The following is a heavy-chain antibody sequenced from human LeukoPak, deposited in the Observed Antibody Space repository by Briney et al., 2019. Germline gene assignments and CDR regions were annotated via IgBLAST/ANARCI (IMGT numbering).Heavy chain of an antibody. CDR3: ARGSLSCGGDCYLDY. Sequence: GASVKVSCKASGGTFSSYAISWVRQAPGQGLEWMGGIIPIFGTANYAQKFQGRVTITADKSTSTAYMELSSLRSEDTAVYYCARGSLSCGGDCYLDYWGQGTLVTVSS. J-gene: IGHJ4*02. V-gene: IGHV1-69*06. D-gene: IGHD2-21*02. CDR1: GGTFSSYA. CDR2: IIPIFGTA.